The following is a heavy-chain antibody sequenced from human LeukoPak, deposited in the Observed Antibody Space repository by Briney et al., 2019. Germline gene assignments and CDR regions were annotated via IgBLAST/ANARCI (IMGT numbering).Heavy chain of an antibody. D-gene: IGHD3-22*01. CDR3: ARLYDSSGSQFDY. Sequence: SETLSLTCAVYGGSFSGYYWSWIRQPPGKGLEWIGEINHSGSTNYNPSLKSRVTISVDTSKNQFSLKLSSVTAADTAVYYCARLYDSSGSQFDYWGQGTLVTVSS. CDR1: GGSFSGYY. J-gene: IGHJ4*02. CDR2: INHSGST. V-gene: IGHV4-34*01.